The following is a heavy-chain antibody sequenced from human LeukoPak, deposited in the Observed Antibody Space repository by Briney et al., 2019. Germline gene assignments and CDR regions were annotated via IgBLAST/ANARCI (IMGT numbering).Heavy chain of an antibody. CDR1: GFTFSSYW. CDR3: ARVRGESPRWFDP. CDR2: INNDGSRT. Sequence: GGSLRLSCAASGFTFSSYWMHWVRHAPGKGLVWVAHINNDGSRTNYADSVKGRFTVSRDNAKNMLYLQMNSLRVEDTAVYYCARVRGESPRWFDPWGQGTLVTVSS. D-gene: IGHD3-10*01. V-gene: IGHV3-74*01. J-gene: IGHJ5*02.